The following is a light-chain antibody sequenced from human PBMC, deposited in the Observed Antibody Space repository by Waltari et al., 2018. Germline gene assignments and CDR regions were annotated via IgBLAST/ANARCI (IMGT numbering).Light chain of an antibody. CDR3: QQYYDAPWT. V-gene: IGKV4-1*01. CDR2: WAS. CDR1: QSILYNSNNKNY. Sequence: IVMTQSPYSLAVYLGERAHINCKSRQSILYNSNNKNYFAWYQQKPGQSPKMSISWASTREPGVPGRFSGSGSGTDFTLTISSMQADDVAIYFCQQYYDAPWTFGQGTKVEV. J-gene: IGKJ1*01.